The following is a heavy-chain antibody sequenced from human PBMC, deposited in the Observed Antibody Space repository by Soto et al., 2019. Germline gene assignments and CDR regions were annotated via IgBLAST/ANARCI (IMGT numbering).Heavy chain of an antibody. CDR3: VREGGVPSAIGHYYYGMDV. CDR1: GFTFNKFD. Sequence: GGSLRLSCAASGFTFNKFDMHWVRQAPGRGLQWVAVTSYDGDKKYYAASVKGRFTISRDNSNNTLHLQMNNLRDDDTAVYYCVREGGVPSAIGHYYYGMDVWGQGAAVTVSS. J-gene: IGHJ6*02. V-gene: IGHV3-30-3*01. D-gene: IGHD2-2*02. CDR2: TSYDGDKK.